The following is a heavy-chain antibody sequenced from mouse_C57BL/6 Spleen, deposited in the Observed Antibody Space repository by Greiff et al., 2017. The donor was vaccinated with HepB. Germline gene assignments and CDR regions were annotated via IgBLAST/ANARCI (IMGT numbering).Heavy chain of an antibody. J-gene: IGHJ4*01. CDR1: GYTFTDYE. CDR3: TRSDYYGSSPYAMDY. D-gene: IGHD1-1*01. V-gene: IGHV1-15*01. CDR2: IDPETGGT. Sequence: VQLQQSGAELVRPGASVTLSCKASGYTFTDYEMHWVKQTPVHGLEWIGAIDPETGGTAYNQKFKGKAILTADKSSSTAYMELRSLTSEASAVYYCTRSDYYGSSPYAMDYWGQGTSVTVSS.